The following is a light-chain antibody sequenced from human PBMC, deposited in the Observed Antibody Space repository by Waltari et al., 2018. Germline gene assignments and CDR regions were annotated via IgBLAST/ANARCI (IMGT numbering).Light chain of an antibody. Sequence: HSALTQPRPVSGSPGQSVTISCTGTSSDVGGYTYGSRYQQHPRKAPNRMIYDVSKRPSGVPDRFSGSKSGNTASLTISGLQAEDEADYYCCSYAGSYTWVVGGGTKLTVL. CDR3: CSYAGSYTWV. J-gene: IGLJ2*01. V-gene: IGLV2-11*01. CDR2: DVS. CDR1: SSDVGGYTY.